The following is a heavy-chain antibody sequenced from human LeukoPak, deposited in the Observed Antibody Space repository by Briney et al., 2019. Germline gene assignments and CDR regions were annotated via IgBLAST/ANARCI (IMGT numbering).Heavy chain of an antibody. CDR2: IRSIGDR. CDR1: GFTFGDYD. CDR3: ARLYSSGRYANAFDI. Sequence: GGSLRLSCAASGFTFGDYDMHWVRQATGKGLEWVSGIRSIGDRFHSGPVKGRFTISRENAKNTLYLEMNSLRVGDTAVYYCARLYSSGRYANAFDIWGQGTVVTVSS. D-gene: IGHD6-19*01. V-gene: IGHV3-13*01. J-gene: IGHJ3*02.